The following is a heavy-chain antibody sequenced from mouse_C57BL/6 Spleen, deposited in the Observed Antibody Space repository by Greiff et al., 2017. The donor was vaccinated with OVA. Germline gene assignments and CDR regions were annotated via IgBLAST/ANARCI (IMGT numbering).Heavy chain of an antibody. CDR3: ARSEVFITTVVAHFDY. J-gene: IGHJ2*01. CDR2: INPYNGDT. Sequence: VKPGDSVKISCKASGYSFTGYFMNWVMQSHGKSLEWIGRINPYNGDTFYNQKFKGKATLTVDKSSSTAHMELRSLTSEDSAVYYCARSEVFITTVVAHFDYWGQGTTLTVSS. CDR1: GYSFTGYF. V-gene: IGHV1-20*01. D-gene: IGHD1-1*01.